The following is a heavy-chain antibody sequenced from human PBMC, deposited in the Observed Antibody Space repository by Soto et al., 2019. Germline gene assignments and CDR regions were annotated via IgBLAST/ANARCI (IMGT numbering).Heavy chain of an antibody. J-gene: IGHJ6*03. CDR2: IYYSGST. V-gene: IGHV4-61*08. CDR1: GGSISSGGYS. Sequence: NPSETLSLTCAVSGGSISSGGYSWSWIRQPPGKGLEWIGYIYYSGSTNYNPSLKSRVTISVDTSKNQFSLKLSSVTAADTAVYYCARDFFRHGLHSGPARLYCMHV. CDR3: ARDFFRHGLHSGPARLYCMHV.